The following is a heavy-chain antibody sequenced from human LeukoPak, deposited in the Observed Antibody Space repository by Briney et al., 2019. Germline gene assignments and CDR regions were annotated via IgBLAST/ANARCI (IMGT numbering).Heavy chain of an antibody. V-gene: IGHV3-30*02. CDR1: GFTFSSYG. CDR3: AKDQTSVVAATHYYWYFDL. CDR2: IRYDGSNK. Sequence: GGSLRLSCAASGFTFSSYGMHWVRQAPGKGLEWVAFIRYDGSNKYYADSVKGRFTISRDNSKNTLYLQMNSLRAEDTAVYYCAKDQTSVVAATHYYWYFDLWGRGTLVTVSS. J-gene: IGHJ2*01. D-gene: IGHD2-15*01.